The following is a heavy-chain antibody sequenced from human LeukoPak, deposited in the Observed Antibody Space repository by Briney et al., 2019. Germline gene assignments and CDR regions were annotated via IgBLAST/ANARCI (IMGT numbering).Heavy chain of an antibody. CDR2: INQDGSEK. Sequence: PGGSLSLSCAASGFSFSSDWMSWVRQAPGKGLEWVANINQDGSEKYYVDSVKGRFTISSDNAKNSLSLHMNSLRAEDTAVYNCARVYSDAFDHWGQGTLVTVSS. CDR3: ARVYSDAFDH. CDR1: GFSFSSDW. D-gene: IGHD5-18*01. J-gene: IGHJ4*02. V-gene: IGHV3-7*04.